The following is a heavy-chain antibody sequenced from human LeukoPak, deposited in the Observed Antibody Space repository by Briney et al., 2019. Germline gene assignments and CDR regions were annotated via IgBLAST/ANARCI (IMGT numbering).Heavy chain of an antibody. J-gene: IGHJ4*02. D-gene: IGHD3-16*01. CDR1: GYTFTSHG. V-gene: IGHV1-18*01. CDR2: ISAYNGKS. CDR3: TRDQHVTPHLRLRLGELLY. Sequence: ASVKVSCKDSGYTFTSHGMSWVRQAPGHGLEGMGWISAYNGKSNYALKPLGRVTIPTDTSTSTAYMELRSRRSDDTAVYYCTRDQHVTPHLRLRLGELLYWGQGALVTVSS.